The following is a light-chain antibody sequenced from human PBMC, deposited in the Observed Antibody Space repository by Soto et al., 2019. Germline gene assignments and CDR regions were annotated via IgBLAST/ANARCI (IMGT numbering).Light chain of an antibody. CDR1: QNVLYNSNNKNY. V-gene: IGKV4-1*01. Sequence: DIVMTQSPDSLAESLGERATFNCKSSQNVLYNSNNKNYLAWYQQRPGQPPKLLIYWASTRESGVPDRFSGSGSGTDFTLTISSLQAEDVAVYYCQQYFGTPYTFGQGTKLEIK. CDR3: QQYFGTPYT. CDR2: WAS. J-gene: IGKJ2*01.